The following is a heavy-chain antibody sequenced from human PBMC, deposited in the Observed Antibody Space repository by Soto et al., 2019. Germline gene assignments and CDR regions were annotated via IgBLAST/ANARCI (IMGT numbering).Heavy chain of an antibody. J-gene: IGHJ3*01. V-gene: IGHV1-3*04. CDR1: GYNFTTYA. D-gene: IGHD3-10*01. CDR2: INTGKGNT. Sequence: QVQFVQSGAEVKKPGASVKVSCKASGYNFTTYAIHWVRQAPGQRLEWMGWINTGKGNTKYSQKFQGRVTITRDTSASTAYMDLSSLRSGDTAVYYCARDPWGGAVDAFDLWGQGKMVTVSS. CDR3: ARDPWGGAVDAFDL.